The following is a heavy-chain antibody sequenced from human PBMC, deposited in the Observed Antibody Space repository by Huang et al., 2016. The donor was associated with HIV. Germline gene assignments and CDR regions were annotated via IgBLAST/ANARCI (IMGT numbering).Heavy chain of an antibody. Sequence: QVQLVQSGAEVKTPGASVKVSCTASGYTFSSHDINWVRQAPGQGLEWMGWMNPKSGHNGYSQKFQGRVNTTRSTSITTAYMELSSLRSADTAVYYCVRGTRYGDYGLRHYYYYMDVWGKGTTVTVSS. CDR2: MNPKSGHN. V-gene: IGHV1-8*01. CDR3: VRGTRYGDYGLRHYYYYMDV. CDR1: GYTFSSHD. J-gene: IGHJ6*03. D-gene: IGHD4-17*01.